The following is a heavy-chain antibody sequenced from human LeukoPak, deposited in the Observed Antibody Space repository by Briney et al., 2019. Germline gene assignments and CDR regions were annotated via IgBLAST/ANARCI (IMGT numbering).Heavy chain of an antibody. J-gene: IGHJ6*02. CDR2: ISWKSGSI. CDR1: GFSFDEYA. CDR3: AKDLRAPITMRGPRDYYYGMDV. V-gene: IGHV3-9*01. D-gene: IGHD3-22*01. Sequence: GRSVRLSCAASGFSFDEYAMHWVRQAPGKGLEWVSGISWKSGSIGYADSVKGRFTISRDNAKNSLYLQMNSLRAEDTALYYCAKDLRAPITMRGPRDYYYGMDVWGQGTTVTVSS.